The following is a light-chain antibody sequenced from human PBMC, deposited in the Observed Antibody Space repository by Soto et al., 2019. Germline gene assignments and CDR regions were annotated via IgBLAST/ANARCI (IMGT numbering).Light chain of an antibody. V-gene: IGKV3D-20*02. Sequence: EIVLTQSPGTLSLSPVERATLSCRASQSVTNNQLAWFRQKPGQAPRLLIWGVFNRATGIPERFRGSGSGTDFTLKISRVEAEDVGIYYCMQGTHWPPTFGQGTRLEIK. CDR2: GVF. CDR1: QSVTNNQ. J-gene: IGKJ5*01. CDR3: MQGTHWPPT.